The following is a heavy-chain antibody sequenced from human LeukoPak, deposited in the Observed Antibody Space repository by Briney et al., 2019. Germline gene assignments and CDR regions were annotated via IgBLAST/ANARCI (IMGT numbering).Heavy chain of an antibody. CDR2: IYYSGST. Sequence: SETLSLTCTVSGGSLSSYYWSWVRQAPGKGLEWIGYIYYSGSTKYNPSLKSRVTISVDTSTNQFSLKLSSVTAADTAVYYCARDKGYSYGSPINYFDYWGQGTLVTVSS. V-gene: IGHV4-59*01. CDR3: ARDKGYSYGSPINYFDY. D-gene: IGHD5-18*01. CDR1: GGSLSSYY. J-gene: IGHJ4*02.